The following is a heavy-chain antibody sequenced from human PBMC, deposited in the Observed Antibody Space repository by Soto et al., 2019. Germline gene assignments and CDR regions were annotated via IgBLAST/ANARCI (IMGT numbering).Heavy chain of an antibody. CDR1: GGTFSSYA. Sequence: SVKVSCKASGGTFSSYAISWVRQAPGQGLEWMGGIIPIFGTANYAQKFQGRVTITADESTSTAYMELSSLRSEDTAVYYCAPYASSPYSLSYAFDIWGQGTMVTVSS. D-gene: IGHD3-22*01. J-gene: IGHJ3*02. CDR2: IIPIFGTA. V-gene: IGHV1-69*13. CDR3: APYASSPYSLSYAFDI.